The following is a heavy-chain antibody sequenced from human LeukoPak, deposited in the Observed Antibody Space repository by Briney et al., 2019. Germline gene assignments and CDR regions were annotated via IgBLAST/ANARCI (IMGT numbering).Heavy chain of an antibody. D-gene: IGHD2-21*02. Sequence: PSGTLSLTCAVSGGSISNNNWWSWIRQPPGKGLEWIGEIYHTESTNYNPSLKSRVTLSVDRSKNQFSLKLNSVTAADTAVYYCARRAYCGGDCYSIDYWGQGTLVTVSS. CDR3: ARRAYCGGDCYSIDY. CDR2: IYHTEST. J-gene: IGHJ4*02. V-gene: IGHV4-4*02. CDR1: GGSISNNNW.